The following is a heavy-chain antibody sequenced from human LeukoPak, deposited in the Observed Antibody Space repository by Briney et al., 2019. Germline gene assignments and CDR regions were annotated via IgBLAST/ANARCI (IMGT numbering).Heavy chain of an antibody. CDR1: GVTFTTYW. D-gene: IGHD1-26*01. Sequence: GGSLRLSCPASGVTFTTYWMTWVRQAPGKGLEWVSSISISSSYIYHAGSVKGRFNISRDNAKNSLYLQMDILRGEETAVYYCARDIVGATLDYWGEGTLVTVSS. J-gene: IGHJ4*02. CDR3: ARDIVGATLDY. CDR2: ISISSSYI. V-gene: IGHV3-21*01.